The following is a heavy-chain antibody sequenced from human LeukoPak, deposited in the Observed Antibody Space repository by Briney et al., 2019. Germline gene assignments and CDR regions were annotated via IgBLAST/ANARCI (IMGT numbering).Heavy chain of an antibody. Sequence: GGSLRLSCAASGFTFSDYYMSWIRQAPGKGLEWVSYIISSGSTIYYADSVKGRFTISRDNAKNTLYLQMNSLRAEDTAVYYCARDRIVVVPAGRGYYYGMDVWGQGTTVTVSS. CDR3: ARDRIVVVPAGRGYYYGMDV. V-gene: IGHV3-11*01. CDR2: IISSGSTI. J-gene: IGHJ6*02. D-gene: IGHD2-2*01. CDR1: GFTFSDYY.